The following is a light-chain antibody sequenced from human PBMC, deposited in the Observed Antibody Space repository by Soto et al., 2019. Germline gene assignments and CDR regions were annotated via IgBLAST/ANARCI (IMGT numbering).Light chain of an antibody. Sequence: EIVLTQSPGTLSLSPGERVTLSCRASQPVSSSYFGWFQQRPGQAPRLLIYDTFYRATGIPDRFSASGSGTDFTLTISRLEPEDFAVYYCHQYSGPPYTVGQGTKLEI. CDR2: DTF. V-gene: IGKV3-20*01. CDR3: HQYSGPPYT. CDR1: QPVSSSY. J-gene: IGKJ2*01.